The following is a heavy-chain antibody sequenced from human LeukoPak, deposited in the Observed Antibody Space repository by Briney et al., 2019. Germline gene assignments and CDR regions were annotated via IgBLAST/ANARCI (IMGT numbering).Heavy chain of an antibody. CDR3: AKNTVSAAGDY. J-gene: IGHJ4*02. CDR2: IKEDGSEE. D-gene: IGHD6-13*01. V-gene: IGHV3-7*01. Sequence: GGSLRLSCAASGFSLSSSWMSWVRQAPGKGLEWVANIKEDGSEENYVGSVKGRFTISRDNAKNSLYLHMKSLRAEDTAVYYCAKNTVSAAGDYWGQETLVTVSS. CDR1: GFSLSSSW.